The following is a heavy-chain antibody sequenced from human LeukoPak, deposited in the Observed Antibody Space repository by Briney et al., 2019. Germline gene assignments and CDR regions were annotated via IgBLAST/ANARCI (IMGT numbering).Heavy chain of an antibody. CDR1: GYTFTGFY. CDR2: INPNSGGT. J-gene: IGHJ4*02. Sequence: GASVKVSCKASGYTFTGFYMRWVRQAPGQGLEWMGWINPNSGGTNYAQKFQGRVTMTRDTSINTAYMELSSLRSDDTAVYYCAREEVSVISDTCCSGLGYWGQGTLVTVSS. V-gene: IGHV1-2*02. D-gene: IGHD3-10*01. CDR3: AREEVSVISDTCCSGLGY.